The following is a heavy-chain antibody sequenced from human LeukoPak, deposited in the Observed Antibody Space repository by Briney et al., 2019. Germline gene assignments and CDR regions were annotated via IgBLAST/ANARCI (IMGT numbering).Heavy chain of an antibody. J-gene: IGHJ4*02. CDR2: ISSSSSTI. V-gene: IGHV3-48*04. CDR1: GFTFSSYG. D-gene: IGHD2-15*01. CDR3: ASLNAEAATRI. Sequence: PGGSLRLSCAASGFTFSSYGMHWVRQAPGKGLEWVSNISSSSSTIYYADSVKGRFTISRDNAKNSLYLQMNSLRAEDTAVYYCASLNAEAATRIGGQGTLVTVSS.